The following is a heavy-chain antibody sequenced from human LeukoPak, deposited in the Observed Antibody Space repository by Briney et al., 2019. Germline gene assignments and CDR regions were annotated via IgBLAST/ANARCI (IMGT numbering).Heavy chain of an antibody. Sequence: SETLSLTCAVSGGSISSGGYSWSWIRQPPGKGLEWIGYIYHSGSTYYNPSLKSRVTISVDRPKNQFSLKLSSVTAADTAVYYCARGAPTVTTLSYWGQGTLVTVSS. V-gene: IGHV4-30-2*01. CDR2: IYHSGST. J-gene: IGHJ4*02. CDR1: GGSISSGGYS. CDR3: ARGAPTVTTLSY. D-gene: IGHD4-17*01.